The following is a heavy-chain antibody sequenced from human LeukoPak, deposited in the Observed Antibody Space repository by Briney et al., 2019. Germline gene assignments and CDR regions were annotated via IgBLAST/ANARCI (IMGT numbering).Heavy chain of an antibody. Sequence: GGSLRLSCAASGFTFSSYGMHWVRQAPGKGLEWVAFIRYDGSNKYYADSVKGRFTISRDNSKNTLYLQMNSLRAEDTAVYYCARVGPSGSYYFRTKHAFDIWGQGTMVTVSS. V-gene: IGHV3-30*02. D-gene: IGHD1-26*01. CDR1: GFTFSSYG. J-gene: IGHJ3*02. CDR2: IRYDGSNK. CDR3: ARVGPSGSYYFRTKHAFDI.